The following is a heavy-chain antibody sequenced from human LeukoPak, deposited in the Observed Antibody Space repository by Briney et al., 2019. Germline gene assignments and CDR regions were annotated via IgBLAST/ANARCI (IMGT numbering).Heavy chain of an antibody. CDR2: ISSNGGYI. Sequence: GGSLSLSCAASGFSFSRYNIVWVRQAPGKGLEWVSSISSNGGYIYYADSVKGRFTITRDNAKKSVFLHMSSLRADDTAVYYCARYLIFDLAPPVWGQGTAVSVSS. CDR3: ARYLIFDLAPPV. J-gene: IGHJ6*02. CDR1: GFSFSRYN. D-gene: IGHD3-9*01. V-gene: IGHV3-21*01.